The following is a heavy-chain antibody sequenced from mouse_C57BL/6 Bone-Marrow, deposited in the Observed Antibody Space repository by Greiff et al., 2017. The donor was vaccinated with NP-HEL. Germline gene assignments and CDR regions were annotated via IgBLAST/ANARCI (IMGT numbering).Heavy chain of an antibody. D-gene: IGHD2-4*01. J-gene: IGHJ3*01. CDR3: AREGVYYDYDGPWFAY. CDR2: INPNYGTT. CDR1: GYSFTDYN. Sequence: EVQLVESGPELVKPGASVKISCKASGYSFTDYNMNWVKQSTGKSLEWIGVINPNYGTTSYNQKFKGKATLTVDQSSSTAYMQLNSLTSEDSAVYYCAREGVYYDYDGPWFAYWGQGTLVTVSA. V-gene: IGHV1-39*01.